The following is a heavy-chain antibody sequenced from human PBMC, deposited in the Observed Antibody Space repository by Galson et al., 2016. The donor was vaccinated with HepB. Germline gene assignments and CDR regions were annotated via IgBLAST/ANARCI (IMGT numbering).Heavy chain of an antibody. CDR3: ARDGGNRGSYSVGDSFDI. Sequence: SLRLSCAASGITFRDHYMSWIRQVPGKGLEWIAYISNTGNTIYYADSVKGRFTISRDNAKNSVFLQMNNLRADDTAPYYCARDGGNRGSYSVGDSFDIWGQETMVTVSS. V-gene: IGHV3-11*01. CDR2: ISNTGNTI. CDR1: GITFRDHY. J-gene: IGHJ3*02. D-gene: IGHD1-26*01.